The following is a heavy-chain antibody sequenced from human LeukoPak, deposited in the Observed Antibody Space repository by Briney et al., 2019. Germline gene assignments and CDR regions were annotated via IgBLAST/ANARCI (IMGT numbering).Heavy chain of an antibody. CDR3: ARERIATRPHNWFDP. V-gene: IGHV3-48*03. CDR1: GFTFSSYE. Sequence: GSLRLSCAASGFTFSSYEMNWVRQAPGKGLEWVSYISSSGSTIYYADSVKGRFTISRDNAKNSLYLQMNSLRAEDTAVYYCARERIATRPHNWFDPWGQGTLVTVSS. D-gene: IGHD2-15*01. J-gene: IGHJ5*02. CDR2: ISSSGSTI.